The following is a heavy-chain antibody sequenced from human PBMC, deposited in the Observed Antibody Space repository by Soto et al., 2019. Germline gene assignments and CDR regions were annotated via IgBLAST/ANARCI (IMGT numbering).Heavy chain of an antibody. V-gene: IGHV4-4*02. CDR2: IYHSGST. J-gene: IGHJ4*02. CDR1: GGSISSSNW. CDR3: ARGDRSCCFDY. Sequence: QVQLQESGPGLVKPSGTLSLTCAVSGGSISSSNWWSWVRQPPGKGLEWIGEIYHSGSTNYNPSLKSXXTXSXXQPKDQFSLKLSSVTAADTAVCYCARGDRSCCFDYWGQGTLVTVSS. D-gene: IGHD2-15*01.